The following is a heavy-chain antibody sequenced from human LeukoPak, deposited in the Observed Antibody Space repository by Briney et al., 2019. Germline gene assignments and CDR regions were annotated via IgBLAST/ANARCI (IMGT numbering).Heavy chain of an antibody. V-gene: IGHV1-69*05. CDR1: GGTFSSYA. CDR2: IVPIFGTA. Sequence: SVKVSCKASGGTFSSYANSWVRQAPGQGLEWMGRIVPIFGTANYAQKFQGRVTITTDESTSTAYMELSSLRSEDTAVYYCARDLYSSGYNWFDPWGQGTLVTVSS. CDR3: ARDLYSSGYNWFDP. J-gene: IGHJ5*02. D-gene: IGHD3-22*01.